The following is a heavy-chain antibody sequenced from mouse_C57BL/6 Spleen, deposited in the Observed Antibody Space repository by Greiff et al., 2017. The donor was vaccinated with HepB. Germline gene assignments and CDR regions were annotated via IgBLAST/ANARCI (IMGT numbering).Heavy chain of an antibody. Sequence: EVKLLESGPGLVKPSQSLSLTCSVTGYSITSGYYWNWIRQFPGNKLEWMGYISYDGSNNYNPSIKNRNSITRDTSKNQFFLKLNSVTTEDTATYYCARRYSNLYAMDYWGQGTSVTVSS. CDR2: ISYDGSN. V-gene: IGHV3-6*01. CDR1: GYSITSGYY. J-gene: IGHJ4*01. CDR3: ARRYSNLYAMDY. D-gene: IGHD2-5*01.